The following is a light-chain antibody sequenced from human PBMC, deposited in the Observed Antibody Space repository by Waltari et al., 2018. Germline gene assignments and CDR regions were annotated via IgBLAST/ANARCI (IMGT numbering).Light chain of an antibody. CDR1: KLGENF. CDR2: QEK. J-gene: IGLJ2*01. CDR3: QAWDSTTDVV. Sequence: SYALTPPPSVSVSPGQTAQITCSGGKLGENFVTWYQHKPGQSPLLIMYQEKKRPSGIPERFSGSISGNTVTLTISGTQAMDEADYYCQAWDSTTDVVFGGGTKLTVL. V-gene: IGLV3-1*01.